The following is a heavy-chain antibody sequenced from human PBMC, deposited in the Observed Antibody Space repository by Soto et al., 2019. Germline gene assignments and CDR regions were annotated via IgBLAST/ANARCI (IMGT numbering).Heavy chain of an antibody. J-gene: IGHJ4*02. CDR1: GFTFSSYA. Sequence: EVQLLESGGGLVQPGGSLRLSCAASGFTFSSYAMSWGRQAPGKGREWVSAISGSGGSTYYADSVKGRFTISRDNSKNTLYLQMNSPRAEDTAVYYCAKDLLLWFGDNYWGQGTLFTVCS. D-gene: IGHD3-10*01. CDR2: ISGSGGST. CDR3: AKDLLLWFGDNY. V-gene: IGHV3-23*01.